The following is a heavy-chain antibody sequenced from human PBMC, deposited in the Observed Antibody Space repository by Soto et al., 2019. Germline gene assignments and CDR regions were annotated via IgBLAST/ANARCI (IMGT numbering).Heavy chain of an antibody. J-gene: IGHJ4*02. D-gene: IGHD2-2*01. CDR1: GYTFTSYY. CDR3: ARGPPGYCSSPSCVPFDY. V-gene: IGHV1-46*01. CDR2: INPSGGST. Sequence: QVQLVQSGAEVKKPGASVKVSCKASGYTFTSYYMHWVRQAPGQGLEWMGIINPSGGSTSYAQKFQGRVTMTRDTSTSTVYMELSSLRSEDTAVYYCARGPPGYCSSPSCVPFDYWGQGTLVTVSS.